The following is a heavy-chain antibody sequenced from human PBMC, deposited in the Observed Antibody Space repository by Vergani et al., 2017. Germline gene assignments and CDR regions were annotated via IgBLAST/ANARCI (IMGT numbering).Heavy chain of an antibody. CDR3: ARDRRYGSAHSFDI. J-gene: IGHJ3*02. Sequence: QVQLVQSGAEVKKPGASVKVSCKASGYTFTSYYMHWVRQAPGQRLEWMGIINPSGGTTSYAQKYQGRVTMNRDTSTSTVYMELSSLSSEGTALYYCARDRRYGSAHSFDIWGQGTMVTVSS. CDR1: GYTFTSYY. CDR2: INPSGGTT. D-gene: IGHD5-24*01. V-gene: IGHV1-46*01.